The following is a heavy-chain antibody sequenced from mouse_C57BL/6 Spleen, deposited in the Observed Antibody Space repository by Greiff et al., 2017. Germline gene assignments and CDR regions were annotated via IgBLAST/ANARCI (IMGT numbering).Heavy chain of an antibody. D-gene: IGHD1-1*01. Sequence: VQLQQSGAELVRPGSSVKLSCKASGYTFTSYWMDWVKQRPGQGLEWIGNIYPSDSETHYNQKFKDKATLTVDKSSSTAYMQLSSLTSEDSAVYYCAITTGGYFDVWGTGTTVTVSS. J-gene: IGHJ1*03. CDR2: IYPSDSET. CDR1: GYTFTSYW. CDR3: AITTGGYFDV. V-gene: IGHV1-61*01.